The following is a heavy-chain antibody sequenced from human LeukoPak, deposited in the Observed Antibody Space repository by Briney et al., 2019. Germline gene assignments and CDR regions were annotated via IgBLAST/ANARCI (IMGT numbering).Heavy chain of an antibody. CDR2: ISSSSSTI. J-gene: IGHJ3*02. Sequence: GGSLRLSCAASGFTFSSYSMNWVRHAPGKGLEWVSYISSSSSTIYYADSVKGRFTISRDNAKNSLYLQMNSLRAEDTAVYYCARGLREGDAFDIWGQGTMVTVSS. V-gene: IGHV3-48*04. CDR1: GFTFSSYS. CDR3: ARGLREGDAFDI.